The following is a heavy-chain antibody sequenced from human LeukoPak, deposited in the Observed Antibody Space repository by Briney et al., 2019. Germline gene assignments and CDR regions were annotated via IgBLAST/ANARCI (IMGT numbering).Heavy chain of an antibody. V-gene: IGHV3-53*01. D-gene: IGHD2-2*01. CDR2: IYSGGDT. J-gene: IGHJ4*02. CDR1: GFTVSRNY. CDR3: ARSPPASPFDH. Sequence: GGSLRLSCAASGFTVSRNYMSWVRQAPGKGLEWVSVIYSGGDTYYADSVKGRFTISRDISKNTLYLQINSLRAEDTAFYYCARSPPASPFDHWGQGTLVTVSS.